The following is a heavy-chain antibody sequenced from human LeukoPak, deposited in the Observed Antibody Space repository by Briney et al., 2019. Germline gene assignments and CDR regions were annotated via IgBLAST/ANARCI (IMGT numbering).Heavy chain of an antibody. Sequence: GASVKVSCKASGGTFSSYGISWVRQAPGQGLEWMGGIIPIFGTANYAQKFQGRVTITADESTSTAYMELSSLRSEDTAVYYCASKGLHDYGDYGLTYWGQGTLVTVSS. CDR1: GGTFSSYG. V-gene: IGHV1-69*13. D-gene: IGHD4-17*01. CDR3: ASKGLHDYGDYGLTY. CDR2: IIPIFGTA. J-gene: IGHJ4*02.